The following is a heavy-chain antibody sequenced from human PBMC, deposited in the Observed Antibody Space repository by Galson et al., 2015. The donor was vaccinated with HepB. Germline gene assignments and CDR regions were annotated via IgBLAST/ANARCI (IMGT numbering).Heavy chain of an antibody. CDR1: AFTFSSHS. CDR2: ISSSSSTI. J-gene: IGHJ4*02. D-gene: IGHD4-23*01. V-gene: IGHV3-48*01. CDR3: ARGPRGNSLIDY. Sequence: SLRHSCAAYAFTFSSHSLNCARQAPGKGLEWVSYISSSSSTIYYADSVKGRFTISRDNAKNSLYLQMNSLRAEDTAVYYCARGPRGNSLIDYWGQGTLVTVSS.